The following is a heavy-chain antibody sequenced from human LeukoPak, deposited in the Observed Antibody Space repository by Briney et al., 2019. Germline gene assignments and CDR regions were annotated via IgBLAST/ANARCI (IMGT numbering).Heavy chain of an antibody. CDR2: ISTSSSYI. CDR3: ARVGGSSLFDY. V-gene: IGHV3-21*01. Sequence: GGSLRLSCAASGFTLSTYSMTWVRQAPGKGLEWVSSISTSSSYISYADSVKGRFTISRDNTKNSLYLQMSSLRAEDTAVYYCARVGGSSLFDYWGQGTLVTVSS. CDR1: GFTLSTYS. J-gene: IGHJ4*02. D-gene: IGHD3-3*01.